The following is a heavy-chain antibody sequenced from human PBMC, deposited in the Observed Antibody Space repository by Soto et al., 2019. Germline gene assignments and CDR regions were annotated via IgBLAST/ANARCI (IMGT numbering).Heavy chain of an antibody. J-gene: IGHJ4*02. CDR2: IYYSGST. CDR3: ARGSYYYGSSGYLGLDY. D-gene: IGHD3-22*01. V-gene: IGHV4-31*03. Sequence: LSLTCTVSGGSISSGGYYWSWIRQHPGKGLEWIGYIYYSGSTYYNPSLKSRVTISVDTSKNQFSLKLSSVTAADTAVYYCARGSYYYGSSGYLGLDYWGQGTLVTVPQ. CDR1: GGSISSGGYY.